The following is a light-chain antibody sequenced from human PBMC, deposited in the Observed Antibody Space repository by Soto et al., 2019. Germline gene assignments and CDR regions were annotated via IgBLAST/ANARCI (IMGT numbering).Light chain of an antibody. CDR3: QQSYSTPPFT. V-gene: IGKV1-39*01. CDR2: TAS. CDR1: QSISSY. Sequence: DIQMTQSPSSLSASVGDRVTITCRASQSISSYLNWYQQKPGKAPKLLIYTASNLQSGVPSRFSGSGSGTEFTLTISSLLPEDFATYYCQQSYSTPPFTFGPGTKVD. J-gene: IGKJ3*01.